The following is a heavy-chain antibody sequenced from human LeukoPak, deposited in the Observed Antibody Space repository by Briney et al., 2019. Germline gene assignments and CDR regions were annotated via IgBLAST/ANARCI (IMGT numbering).Heavy chain of an antibody. CDR1: GFTFSSYA. J-gene: IGHJ4*02. Sequence: PGGSLRLSCAASGFTFSSYAMSWVRQAPGKGLEWVSAISGSGGSTYYADSVKGRFTISRDNSKNTLYLQMNSLRAEDTAVYYCAKVDYDILNGYYEPYYFDYWGQGTLVTVSS. D-gene: IGHD3-9*01. CDR2: ISGSGGST. V-gene: IGHV3-23*01. CDR3: AKVDYDILNGYYEPYYFDY.